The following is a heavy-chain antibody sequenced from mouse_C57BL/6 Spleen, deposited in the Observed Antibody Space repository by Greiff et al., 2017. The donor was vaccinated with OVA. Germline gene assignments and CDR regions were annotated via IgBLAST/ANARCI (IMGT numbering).Heavy chain of an antibody. D-gene: IGHD2-2*01. V-gene: IGHV5-4*03. CDR1: GFTFSSYA. J-gene: IGHJ4*01. CDR2: ISDGGSYT. Sequence: EVMLVESGGGLVKPGGSLKLSCAASGFTFSSYAMSWVRQTPEKRLEWVATISDGGSYTYYPDNVKGRFTISRDNAKNNLYLQMSHLKSEDTAMYYCASTMVTTMDYWGQGTSVTVSS. CDR3: ASTMVTTMDY.